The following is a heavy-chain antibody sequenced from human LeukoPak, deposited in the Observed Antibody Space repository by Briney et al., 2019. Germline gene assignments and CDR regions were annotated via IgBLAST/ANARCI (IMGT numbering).Heavy chain of an antibody. Sequence: GGSLRLSCAASGFTFSDYYMSWIRQAPGKGLECVSYISSSSSYINYADSVKGRFTISRDNAKNSLYLQMNSLRADDTAVYYCARERLGELSYHDYWGQGTLVTVSS. V-gene: IGHV3-11*05. CDR3: ARERLGELSYHDY. D-gene: IGHD3-16*02. J-gene: IGHJ4*02. CDR2: ISSSSSYI. CDR1: GFTFSDYY.